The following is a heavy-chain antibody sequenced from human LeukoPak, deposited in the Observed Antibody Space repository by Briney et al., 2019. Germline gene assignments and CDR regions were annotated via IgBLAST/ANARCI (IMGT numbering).Heavy chain of an antibody. CDR2: IYYSGST. D-gene: IGHD1-7*01. Sequence: SETLSLTCTVSGGSIRNSNYYWGWIRQPPGKGLEWIGSIYYSGSTYYNPSLKSRVTMSVDTSKNQFSLKLSSVTAADTALYYCARQGTSTWFDPWGQGTLVTVSS. CDR3: ARQGTSTWFDP. CDR1: GGSIRNSNYY. V-gene: IGHV4-39*01. J-gene: IGHJ5*02.